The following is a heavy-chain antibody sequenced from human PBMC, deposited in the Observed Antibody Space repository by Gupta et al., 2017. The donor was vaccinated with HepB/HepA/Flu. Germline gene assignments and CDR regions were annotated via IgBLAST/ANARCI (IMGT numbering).Heavy chain of an antibody. CDR3: VKVDYSTSPV. D-gene: IGHD6-6*01. J-gene: IGHJ4*02. V-gene: IGHV3-23*01. CDR1: AFHFSTHV. CDR2: ISGGDGT. Sequence: EVQLLESGGGLVQPGGSLRLSCAASAFHFSTHVMSWVRQAPGRGLEWVSTISGGDGTYYADSVKGRFTISRDNPKNTLYLQMNSLRVEYTAVYYCVKVDYSTSPVWGQGTLVTVSS.